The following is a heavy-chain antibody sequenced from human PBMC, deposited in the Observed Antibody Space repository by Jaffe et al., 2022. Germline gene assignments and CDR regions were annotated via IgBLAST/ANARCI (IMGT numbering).Heavy chain of an antibody. CDR2: ISSSGSTI. CDR1: GFTFSSYE. CDR3: ARAGPFNYDYVWGSYRWNDAFDI. J-gene: IGHJ3*02. Sequence: EVQLVESGGGLVQPGGSLRLSCAASGFTFSSYEMNWVRQAPGKGLEWVSYISSSGSTIYYADSVKGRFTISRDNAKNSLYLQMNSLRAEDTAVYYCARAGPFNYDYVWGSYRWNDAFDIWGQGTMVTVSS. V-gene: IGHV3-48*03. D-gene: IGHD3-16*02.